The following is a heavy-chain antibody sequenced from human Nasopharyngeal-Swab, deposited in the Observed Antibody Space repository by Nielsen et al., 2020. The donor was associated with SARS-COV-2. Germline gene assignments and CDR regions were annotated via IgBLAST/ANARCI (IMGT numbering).Heavy chain of an antibody. CDR1: GFTFSSYS. V-gene: IGHV3-21*01. CDR3: ARDGYDSSGYYYVYYFDY. Sequence: GESLKISCAASGFTFSSYSMNWVRQAPGKGLEWVSSISSSSSYIYYADSVKGRFTISRDNAKNSLYLQMNSLRAEETAVYYCARDGYDSSGYYYVYYFDYWGQGTLVTVSS. D-gene: IGHD3-22*01. J-gene: IGHJ4*02. CDR2: ISSSSSYI.